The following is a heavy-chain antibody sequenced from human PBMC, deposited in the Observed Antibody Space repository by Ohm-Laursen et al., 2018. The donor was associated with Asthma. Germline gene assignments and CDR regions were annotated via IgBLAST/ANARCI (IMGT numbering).Heavy chain of an antibody. Sequence: SLRLSCAASGFTFSSYAMHWVRQAPGKGLEWVAVISYDGSNKYYADSVNGRFAISRDDSTSTLYLHMNSLRPDDTAVYFCARDLMDRYSPSLDLWGQGTLVTVSS. V-gene: IGHV3-30*09. J-gene: IGHJ4*02. CDR3: ARDLMDRYSPSLDL. CDR2: ISYDGSNK. D-gene: IGHD3/OR15-3a*01. CDR1: GFTFSSYA.